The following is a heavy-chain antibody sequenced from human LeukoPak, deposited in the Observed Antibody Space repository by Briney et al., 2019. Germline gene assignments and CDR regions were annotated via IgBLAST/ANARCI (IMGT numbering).Heavy chain of an antibody. D-gene: IGHD3-22*01. V-gene: IGHV3-11*01. CDR3: ARDHTYYYDSSGYYDDY. CDR2: IGPSSSTI. Sequence: GGSPRLSCAASGFTFSDYYMSWIRQAPGKGLEWVSYIGPSSSTIHYADSVKGRFTISRDNAKNSLYLQMNSLRAEDTAVYYCARDHTYYYDSSGYYDDYWGQGTLVTVSS. CDR1: GFTFSDYY. J-gene: IGHJ4*02.